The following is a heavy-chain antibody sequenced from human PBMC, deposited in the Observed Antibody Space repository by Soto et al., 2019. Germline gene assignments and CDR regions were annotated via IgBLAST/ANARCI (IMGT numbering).Heavy chain of an antibody. CDR3: ARGGAGNDFRLTPMDV. CDR2: INPNSGGT. Sequence: ASVKVSCKASGYTFTGYYMHWVRQAPGQGLEWMGWINPNSGGTNYAQKFQGWVTMTRDTSISTAYMELSRLRSDDTAVYYCARGGAGNDFRLTPMDVWGKGTTVTVS. J-gene: IGHJ6*03. CDR1: GYTFTGYY. D-gene: IGHD3-3*01. V-gene: IGHV1-2*04.